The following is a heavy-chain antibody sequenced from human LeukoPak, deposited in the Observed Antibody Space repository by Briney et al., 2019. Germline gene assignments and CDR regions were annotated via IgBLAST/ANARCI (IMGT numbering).Heavy chain of an antibody. D-gene: IGHD6-19*01. Sequence: PGGSLRLSCAASGFTFSSYGMHWVRQAPGKGLEWVAFIRYDGSNKYYADSVKGRFTISRDNSKNTLCLQMNSLRAEDTAVYYCAKDSSGWDEYFQHWGQGNLVTVSS. V-gene: IGHV3-30*02. J-gene: IGHJ1*01. CDR1: GFTFSSYG. CDR2: IRYDGSNK. CDR3: AKDSSGWDEYFQH.